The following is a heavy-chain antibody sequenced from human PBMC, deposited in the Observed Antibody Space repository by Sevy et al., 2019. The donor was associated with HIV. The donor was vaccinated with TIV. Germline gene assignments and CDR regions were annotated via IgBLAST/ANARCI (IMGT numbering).Heavy chain of an antibody. CDR1: GFTFSNYW. J-gene: IGHJ4*02. D-gene: IGHD3-16*01. CDR2: IKEDGSQK. CDR3: ARDKGGKDY. V-gene: IGHV3-7*01. Sequence: GGSLRLSCAASGFTFSNYWMSWVRQAPGKGLEWVANIKEDGSQKYYMDSVKDRFTISRDNAKNSQYLQMNSQRAEDTAVYYCARDKGGKDYWGQGTLVTVSS.